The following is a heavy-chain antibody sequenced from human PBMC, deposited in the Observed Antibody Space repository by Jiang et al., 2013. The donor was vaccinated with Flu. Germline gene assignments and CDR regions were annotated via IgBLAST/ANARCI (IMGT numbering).Heavy chain of an antibody. D-gene: IGHD2-2*01. Sequence: WVRQAPGQGLEWMGWISAYNGNTNYAQKLQGRVTMTTDTSTSTAYMELRSLRSDDTAVYYCARDTRSFSKVTDCSSTSCYNFDYWGQGTLVTVSS. J-gene: IGHJ4*02. CDR3: ARDTRSFSKVTDCSSTSCYNFDY. CDR2: ISAYNGNT. V-gene: IGHV1-18*01.